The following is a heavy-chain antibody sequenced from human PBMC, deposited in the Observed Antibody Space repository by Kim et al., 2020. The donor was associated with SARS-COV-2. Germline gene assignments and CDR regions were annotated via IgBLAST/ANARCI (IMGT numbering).Heavy chain of an antibody. Sequence: DPVKGRFTISRDNSRNTLYLQMNSLGAEETAVYYCARNPGYYDSSGNMDVWGQGTTVTVSS. V-gene: IGHV3-30*01. D-gene: IGHD3-22*01. CDR3: ARNPGYYDSSGNMDV. J-gene: IGHJ6*02.